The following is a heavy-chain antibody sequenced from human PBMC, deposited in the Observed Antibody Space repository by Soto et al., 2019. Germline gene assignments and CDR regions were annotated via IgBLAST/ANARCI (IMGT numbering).Heavy chain of an antibody. CDR1: GYTLTELS. J-gene: IGHJ5*02. D-gene: IGHD2-2*01. Sequence: ASVKVSCKVSGYTLTELSMHWVRQAPGKGLEWMGGFDPEDGETIYAQKFQGRVTMTEDTSTDTAYMELSSLRSEDTAVYYCATQYCSSTSCYHWFDPWGQGTLVTVSS. CDR2: FDPEDGET. V-gene: IGHV1-24*01. CDR3: ATQYCSSTSCYHWFDP.